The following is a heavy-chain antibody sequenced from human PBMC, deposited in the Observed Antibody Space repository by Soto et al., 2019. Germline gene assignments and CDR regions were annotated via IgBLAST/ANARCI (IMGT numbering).Heavy chain of an antibody. CDR1: GGSISSGGYY. Sequence: QVQLQESGPGLVKPSQTLSLTCTVSGGSISSGGYYWSWIRQHPGKGLEWIGYIYYSGSTYYNPSLKSRVTIPVDTSKSQFSLKLSSVTAADTAVYYCARVRTSAVAYFDYWGQGTLVTVSS. J-gene: IGHJ4*02. CDR2: IYYSGST. CDR3: ARVRTSAVAYFDY. V-gene: IGHV4-31*03. D-gene: IGHD3-10*01.